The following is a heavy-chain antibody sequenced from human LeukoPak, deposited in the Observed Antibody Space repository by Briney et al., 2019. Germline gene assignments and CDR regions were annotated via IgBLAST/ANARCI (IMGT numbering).Heavy chain of an antibody. CDR2: MNPNSGNT. V-gene: IGHV1-8*02. CDR1: GYTFTSYD. J-gene: IGHJ4*02. Sequence: ASVKVSCKASGYTFTSYDINWVRQATGQGLEWMGWMNPNSGNTGYAQKFQGRVTMTRNTSISTAYMELSSLRSEDTAVYYCARGVEMATIGDFDYWGQGTLVTVSS. CDR3: ARGVEMATIGDFDY. D-gene: IGHD5-24*01.